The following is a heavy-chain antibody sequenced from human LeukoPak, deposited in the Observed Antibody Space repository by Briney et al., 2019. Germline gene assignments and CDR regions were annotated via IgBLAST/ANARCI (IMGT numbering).Heavy chain of an antibody. CDR3: ARELPPVVKYYFDY. Sequence: SGRSLRLSCAASGFTFSSYGMHWVRQAPGKGLEWVAVIWYDGSNEYYAGSVKGRFTISRDNSKNTLCLQMNSLRAEDTAVYYCARELPPVVKYYFDYWGQGALVTVSS. J-gene: IGHJ4*02. CDR2: IWYDGSNE. D-gene: IGHD2-15*01. V-gene: IGHV3-33*01. CDR1: GFTFSSYG.